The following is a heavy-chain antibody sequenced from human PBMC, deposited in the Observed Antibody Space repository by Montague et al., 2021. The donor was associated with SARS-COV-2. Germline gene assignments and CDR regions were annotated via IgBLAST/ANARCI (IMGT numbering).Heavy chain of an antibody. J-gene: IGHJ4*02. V-gene: IGHV4-30-4*08. CDR3: ARNGWWAGDY. CDR2: IYNSDST. Sequence: TLSLTCTVSGGSISSGDYYWNWIRQPPGKGLEWIGYIYNSDSTNYNPSLKSRVSISVDTSKNQLSLKLSSVTAADTAVYYCARNGWWAGDYWGQGTLVTVSS. D-gene: IGHD2-15*01. CDR1: GGSISSGDYY.